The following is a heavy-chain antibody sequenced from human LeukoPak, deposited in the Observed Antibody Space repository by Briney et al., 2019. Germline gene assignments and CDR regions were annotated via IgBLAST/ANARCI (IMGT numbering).Heavy chain of an antibody. CDR3: ARALCSGGSCYWFDP. CDR2: IYYSGST. J-gene: IGHJ5*02. V-gene: IGHV4-61*01. Sequence: SETLSLTCTVSGGSVSSGSYSWSWIRQPPGKGLEWIGYIYYSGSTNYNPSLKSRVTISLDTSKSQFSLKLSSVTAADTAVYYCARALCSGGSCYWFDPWGQGTLVTVSS. CDR1: GGSVSSGSYS. D-gene: IGHD2-15*01.